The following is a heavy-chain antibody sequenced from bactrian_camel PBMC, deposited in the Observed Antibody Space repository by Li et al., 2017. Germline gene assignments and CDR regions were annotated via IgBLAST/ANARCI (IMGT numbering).Heavy chain of an antibody. CDR1: GLTFENYG. CDR3: AAYYSSGAPY. J-gene: IGHJ4*01. CDR2: ISRSGGFT. V-gene: IGHV3S60*01. D-gene: IGHD2*01. Sequence: VQLVESGGGSVQPGGSLRLPCTASGLTFENYGMGWFRQAPGKEREGVTCISRSGGFTDYADSVKGRFTISRDNNKNTVYLQMNSLKSEDTALYYCAAYYSSGAPYWGQGTQVTVS.